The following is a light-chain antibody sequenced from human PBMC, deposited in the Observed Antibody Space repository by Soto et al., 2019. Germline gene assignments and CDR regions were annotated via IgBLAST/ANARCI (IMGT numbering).Light chain of an antibody. CDR2: EVS. CDR1: SSDVGGYNY. Sequence: QSVLTQPASVSGSPGQSITISCTGTSSDVGGYNYVSWYQQHPGKAPKLMIYEVSNRPSGVSNRFSGSKSGNTASLTISGLQDEDEADYDCSSYTSSSTLVFGTGTKLTVL. CDR3: SSYTSSSTLV. J-gene: IGLJ1*01. V-gene: IGLV2-14*01.